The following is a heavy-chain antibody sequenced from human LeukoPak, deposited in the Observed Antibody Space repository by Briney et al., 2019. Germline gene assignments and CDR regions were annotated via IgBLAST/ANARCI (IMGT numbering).Heavy chain of an antibody. Sequence: GGSLRLSCTASGFTFTSYAMTWVRQAPGKGLEWVSGISGSGGHTYNADSVKGRCTISRDNSKNTLYLQLNSLRAEDTAVYSCATRGIAAEGAFDIWGQGTMVTVSS. V-gene: IGHV3-23*01. CDR3: ATRGIAAEGAFDI. J-gene: IGHJ3*02. CDR1: GFTFTSYA. D-gene: IGHD6-13*01. CDR2: ISGSGGHT.